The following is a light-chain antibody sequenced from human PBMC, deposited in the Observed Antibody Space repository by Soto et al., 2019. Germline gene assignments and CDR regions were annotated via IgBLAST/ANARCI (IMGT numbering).Light chain of an antibody. V-gene: IGKV1-5*03. Sequence: DIQMTQSPSTLSASVGDRVTITCRASQSISTWLAWYQQKAGKAPKLLIYKASSLEGGVPSRISGSGSGTEFNITISSLQPDDFATYYCQRYTTYPLTFGGGTTVDIK. J-gene: IGKJ4*01. CDR1: QSISTW. CDR3: QRYTTYPLT. CDR2: KAS.